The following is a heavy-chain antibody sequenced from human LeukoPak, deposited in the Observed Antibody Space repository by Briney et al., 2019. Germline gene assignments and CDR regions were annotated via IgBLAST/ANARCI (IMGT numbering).Heavy chain of an antibody. Sequence: PSETLSLTCAVYGGSVSGYYWSWIRQPPGKGLEWIGEINHSGSTNYNPSLKSRVTISVDTSKNQFSLKLSSVTAADTAVYYCARQVPAAANSFWFDPWGQGTLVTVSS. V-gene: IGHV4-34*01. CDR1: GGSVSGYY. D-gene: IGHD2-2*01. CDR2: INHSGST. CDR3: ARQVPAAANSFWFDP. J-gene: IGHJ5*02.